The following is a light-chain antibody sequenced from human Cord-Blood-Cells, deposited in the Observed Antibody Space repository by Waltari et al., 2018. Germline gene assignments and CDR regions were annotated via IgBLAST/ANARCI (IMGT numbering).Light chain of an antibody. J-gene: IGLJ3*02. CDR1: SSDVGGYNS. Sequence: QSALTQPPSASGSPGQSVTISCTGTSSDVGGYNSVSWYQQHPGKAPKLMSYEVSKRPSGVPDRFSGSKSGNTASLTVAGLQAEDEADYYCSSYAGSNWVFGGGTKLTVL. V-gene: IGLV2-8*01. CDR3: SSYAGSNWV. CDR2: EVS.